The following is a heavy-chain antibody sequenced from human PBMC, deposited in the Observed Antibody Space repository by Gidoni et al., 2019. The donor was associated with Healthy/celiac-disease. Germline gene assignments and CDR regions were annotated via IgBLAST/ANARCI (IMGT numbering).Heavy chain of an antibody. D-gene: IGHD3-10*01. Sequence: QVQLVQSGAEVKKPGSSVKVSCKASGGTFSSYAISWVRQAPGQGLEWMGRIIPILGIANYAQKFQGRVTITADKSTSTAYMELSSLRSEDTAVYYCARDPINYGSGSYPFDYWGQGTLVTVSS. CDR2: IIPILGIA. J-gene: IGHJ4*02. V-gene: IGHV1-69*09. CDR3: ARDPINYGSGSYPFDY. CDR1: GGTFSSYA.